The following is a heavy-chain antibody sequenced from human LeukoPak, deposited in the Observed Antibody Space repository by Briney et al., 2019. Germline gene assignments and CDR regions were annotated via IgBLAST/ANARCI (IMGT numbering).Heavy chain of an antibody. D-gene: IGHD2-21*02. CDR2: IDRRSTYI. Sequence: GGSLRLSCAASGIIFENYYMTWVRQSPEKGLERVSSIDRRSTYIHYMDSVRGRFTVSRDNAKNSLYLQMNNLRAEDSAVYYCATFDGLTAISYWGQGSLVTVSS. CDR3: ATFDGLTAISY. CDR1: GIIFENYY. V-gene: IGHV3-21*01. J-gene: IGHJ1*01.